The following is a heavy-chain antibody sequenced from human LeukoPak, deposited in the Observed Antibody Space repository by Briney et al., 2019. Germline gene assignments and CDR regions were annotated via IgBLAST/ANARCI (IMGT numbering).Heavy chain of an antibody. CDR1: GFTFNDHY. J-gene: IGHJ3*02. CDR3: TRGGFNYGAFDI. D-gene: IGHD3-16*01. Sequence: PGGSLRLSCAASGFTFNDHYMSWIRQAPGKGLEWVSYSSSSGNTIYYADSVKGRFTISRDNAKNSLHLQMNSLRAEDTAVYYCTRGGFNYGAFDIWGQGTMVTVST. V-gene: IGHV3-11*01. CDR2: SSSSGNTI.